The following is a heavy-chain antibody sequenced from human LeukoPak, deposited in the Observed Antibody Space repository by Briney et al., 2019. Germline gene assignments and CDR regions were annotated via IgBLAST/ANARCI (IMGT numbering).Heavy chain of an antibody. CDR3: ARRASWELGYFDY. CDR2: IYSGGST. V-gene: IGHV3-53*01. J-gene: IGHJ4*02. D-gene: IGHD1-26*01. CDR1: GFTVSSNY. Sequence: GGSLRLSCAASGFTVSSNYMSWVRQAPGKGLEWVSVIYSGGSTYYADSVKGRFTISRDNSKNTLYLQMNSLRAEDTAVYYCARRASWELGYFDYWGQGTLVTVSS.